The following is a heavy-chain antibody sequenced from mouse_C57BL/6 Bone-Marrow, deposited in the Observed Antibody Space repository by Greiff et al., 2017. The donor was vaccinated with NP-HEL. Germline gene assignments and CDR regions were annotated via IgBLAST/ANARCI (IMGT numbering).Heavy chain of an antibody. CDR2: ILPGSGST. J-gene: IGHJ3*01. V-gene: IGHV1-9*01. CDR3: ARSGLLGYSWFAY. Sequence: VKLQESGAELMKPGASVKLSCKATGYTFTGYWIEWVKQRPGHGLEWIGEILPGSGSTNSNEKFKGKATFIADTSSNTAYMQLSSLTTEDAAIDYCARSGLLGYSWFAYWGQGTLVTVSA. CDR1: GYTFTGYW. D-gene: IGHD2-1*01.